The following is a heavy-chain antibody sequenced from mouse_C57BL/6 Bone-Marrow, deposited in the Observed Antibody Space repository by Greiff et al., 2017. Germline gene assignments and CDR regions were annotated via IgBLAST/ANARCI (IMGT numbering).Heavy chain of an antibody. CDR2: IYPRSGNT. J-gene: IGHJ1*03. Sequence: LQESGAELARPGASVKLSCKASGYTFTSYGISWVKQRTGQGLEWIGEIYPRSGNTYYNEKFKGKATLTADKSSSTAYMELRSLTSEDSAVYFCHYGSSYYWYFDVWGTGTTVTVSS. CDR3: HYGSSYYWYFDV. CDR1: GYTFTSYG. V-gene: IGHV1-81*01. D-gene: IGHD1-1*01.